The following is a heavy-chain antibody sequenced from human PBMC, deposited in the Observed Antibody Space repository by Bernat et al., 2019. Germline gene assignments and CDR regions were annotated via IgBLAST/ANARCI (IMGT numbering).Heavy chain of an antibody. D-gene: IGHD3-22*01. Sequence: QVQLVQSGAEVMKPGSSVKLSCKASGVTFSSYAIRWVRQAPGQGLEWMGGIIPIFGTANYAQKFQGRGTITTDEATSTAYMELSSLRSEDTAVYYCASGNYYDSSGYSLTASPFDYWGQGTLVTVSS. CDR2: IIPIFGTA. V-gene: IGHV1-69*01. J-gene: IGHJ4*02. CDR1: GVTFSSYA. CDR3: ASGNYYDSSGYSLTASPFDY.